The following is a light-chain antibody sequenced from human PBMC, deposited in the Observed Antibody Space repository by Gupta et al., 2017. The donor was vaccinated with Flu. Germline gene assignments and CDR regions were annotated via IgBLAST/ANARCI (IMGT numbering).Light chain of an antibody. CDR1: QSLVYDDGITY. CDR3: LQGTVCLT. J-gene: IGKJ4*01. CDR2: RVS. Sequence: EVVLTQSPLSLPVTLGQPASISCRSSQSLVYDDGITYLNWFHQRPGQSTRRLIYRVSNRDSRVPDRISSSGSGTNFTLKISRVEAEDVGIYYCLQGTVCLTFGGGTRVEI. V-gene: IGKV2-30*01.